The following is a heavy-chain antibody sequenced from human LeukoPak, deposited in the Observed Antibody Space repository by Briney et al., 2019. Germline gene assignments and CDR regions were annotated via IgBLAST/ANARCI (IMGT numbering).Heavy chain of an antibody. D-gene: IGHD3-22*01. CDR1: GFTFSSYW. V-gene: IGHV3-7*01. J-gene: IGHJ4*02. CDR3: ARSYYYDSSHTADY. Sequence: GGSLRLSCAASGFTFSSYWMSWVRQAPGKGLEWVANIKQDGSEKYYVDSVKGRFTISRDNAKNSLYLQMNSLRAEDTAVYYCARSYYYDSSHTADYWGQGTLVTVSS. CDR2: IKQDGSEK.